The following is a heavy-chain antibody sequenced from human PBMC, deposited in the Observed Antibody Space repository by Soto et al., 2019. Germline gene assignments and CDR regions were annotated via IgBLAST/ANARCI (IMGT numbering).Heavy chain of an antibody. CDR2: IWYDGSNK. V-gene: IGHV3-33*01. D-gene: IGHD2-2*01. J-gene: IGHJ4*02. Sequence: PGGSLRLSCAASGFTFSSYGMHWVRQAPGKGLEWVAVIWYDGSNKYYADSVKGRFTISRDNSKNTLYLQMNSLRAEDTAVYYCARDGEYQLLWRYYFDYWGQGTLVTVSS. CDR3: ARDGEYQLLWRYYFDY. CDR1: GFTFSSYG.